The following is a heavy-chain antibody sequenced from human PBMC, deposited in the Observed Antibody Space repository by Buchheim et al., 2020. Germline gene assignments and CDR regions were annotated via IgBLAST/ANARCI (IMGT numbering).Heavy chain of an antibody. CDR2: IIPMFDTA. CDR1: GGTFNNYA. D-gene: IGHD3-10*01. Sequence: QVQLVQSGAEVKKPGTSVKVSCKASGGTFNNYAISWIRQAPGQGLEWVGGIIPMFDTANYAQKFQARVTITADKSTGTAYMELSSLTSEDTAVYYCAKEQYGSGTVRAYYYYGLDVWGQGTT. J-gene: IGHJ6*02. V-gene: IGHV1-69*06. CDR3: AKEQYGSGTVRAYYYYGLDV.